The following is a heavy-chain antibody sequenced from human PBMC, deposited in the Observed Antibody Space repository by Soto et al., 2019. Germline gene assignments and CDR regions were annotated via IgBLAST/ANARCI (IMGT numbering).Heavy chain of an antibody. J-gene: IGHJ4*02. CDR2: ISGSGDST. D-gene: IGHD6-13*01. CDR3: AKENGYSSSWFEFDY. V-gene: IGHV3-23*01. CDR1: GFTFSSYA. Sequence: EVQLLESGGGLVQPGGSLRLSCAASGFTFSSYAMSWVRQAPGKGLEWVSAISGSGDSTYYADSVKGRFTISRDNSKNTLYLQMSSLRAEATAVYYCAKENGYSSSWFEFDYWGQGTLVTVSS.